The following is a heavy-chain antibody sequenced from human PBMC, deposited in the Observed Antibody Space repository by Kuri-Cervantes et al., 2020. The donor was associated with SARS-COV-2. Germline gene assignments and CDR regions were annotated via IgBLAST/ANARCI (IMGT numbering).Heavy chain of an antibody. CDR2: IYSGGST. CDR1: GFTVSSNY. D-gene: IGHD6-19*01. CDR3: AKDPGGIAVDHDAFDI. J-gene: IGHJ3*02. V-gene: IGHV3-66*01. Sequence: GGSLRLSCAASGFTVSSNYMSWVRQAPGKGLEWVSVIYSGGSTYYADSVKGRFTISRDNSKNTLYLQMNSLRAEDTAVYYCAKDPGGIAVDHDAFDIWGQGTMVTVSS.